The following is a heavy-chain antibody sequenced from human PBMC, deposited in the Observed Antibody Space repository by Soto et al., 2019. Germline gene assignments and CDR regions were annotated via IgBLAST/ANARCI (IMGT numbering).Heavy chain of an antibody. Sequence: ASVKVSCKASGYTFTSYGISWVRQAPGQGLEWMGWIGAYNGNTNYAQKLQGRVTMTTDTSTSTAYMELRSLRSDDTAVYYCARAYSGYDFNYYYYGMDVWGQGTTVTVSS. CDR1: GYTFTSYG. J-gene: IGHJ6*02. CDR3: ARAYSGYDFNYYYYGMDV. V-gene: IGHV1-18*04. CDR2: IGAYNGNT. D-gene: IGHD5-12*01.